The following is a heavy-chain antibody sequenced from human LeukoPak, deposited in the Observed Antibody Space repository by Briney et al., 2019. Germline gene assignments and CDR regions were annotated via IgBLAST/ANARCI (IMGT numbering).Heavy chain of an antibody. CDR2: ITSSSSYI. CDR1: GFAFSDYS. D-gene: IGHD6-6*01. J-gene: IGHJ4*02. Sequence: GGSLRLSSAASGFAFSDYSMNWVRQAPGKGLEWVSSITSSSSYIYYADSVKGRFTISRDNAKNSLYLQMNSLRAEDTAVYYCARSYSSSRGTFDYWGQGTLVTVSS. V-gene: IGHV3-21*01. CDR3: ARSYSSSRGTFDY.